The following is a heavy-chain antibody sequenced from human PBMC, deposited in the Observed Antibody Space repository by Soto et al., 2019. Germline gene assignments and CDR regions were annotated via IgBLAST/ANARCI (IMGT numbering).Heavy chain of an antibody. D-gene: IGHD2-2*01. CDR1: GFTFSSYA. CDR2: ISGSGGST. V-gene: IGHV3-23*01. CDR3: ATKPHPDIVVVPAAIEGWNWFDP. Sequence: PGGSLRLSCAASGFTFSSYAMSWVRQAPGKGLEWVSAISGSGGSTYYADSVKGRFTISRDNSKNTLYLQMNSLRAEDTAVYYCATKPHPDIVVVPAAIEGWNWFDPWGQGTLVTVSS. J-gene: IGHJ5*02.